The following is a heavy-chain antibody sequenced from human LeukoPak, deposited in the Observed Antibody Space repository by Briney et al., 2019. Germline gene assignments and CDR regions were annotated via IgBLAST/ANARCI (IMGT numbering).Heavy chain of an antibody. CDR3: ARGGIVATGYYYGMDV. J-gene: IGHJ6*02. CDR2: MNPNSGNT. V-gene: IGHV1-8*01. D-gene: IGHD5-12*01. Sequence: ASVKVSCKASGYTFTSCDINWVRQATGQGLEWMGWMNPNSGNTGYAQKFQGRVTMARNTSISTAYMELSSLRSEDTAVYYCARGGIVATGYYYGMDVWGQGTTVTVSS. CDR1: GYTFTSCD.